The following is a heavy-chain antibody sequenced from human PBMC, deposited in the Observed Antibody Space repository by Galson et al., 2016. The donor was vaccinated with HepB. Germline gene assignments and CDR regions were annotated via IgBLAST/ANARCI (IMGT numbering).Heavy chain of an antibody. Sequence: SVKVSCKASGYTFTSYGISWVRQAPGQGLEWMGWISAYNHNTHYAQNLQDRVTLTTESSTSTAYMELRSLRSDATAVYYCARSPSMSGYGYYDYWGQGTLVTVSS. D-gene: IGHD2/OR15-2a*01. CDR2: ISAYNHNT. V-gene: IGHV1-18*01. CDR3: ARSPSMSGYGYYDY. J-gene: IGHJ4*02. CDR1: GYTFTSYG.